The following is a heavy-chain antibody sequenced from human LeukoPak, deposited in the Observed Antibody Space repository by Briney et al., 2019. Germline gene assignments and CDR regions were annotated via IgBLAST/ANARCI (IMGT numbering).Heavy chain of an antibody. CDR2: VNPNSGYT. V-gene: IGHV1-8*01. CDR1: GYTFTSYD. Sequence: ASVKVSCKASGYTFTSYDINWVRQATGQGLEWMGWVNPNSGYTGYAQKFQGGVTMTRNTSISTAYMELSSLRSEDTAVYYCARGAPGSYCSGGSCPYFDYWGQGTLVSVSS. J-gene: IGHJ4*02. D-gene: IGHD2-15*01. CDR3: ARGAPGSYCSGGSCPYFDY.